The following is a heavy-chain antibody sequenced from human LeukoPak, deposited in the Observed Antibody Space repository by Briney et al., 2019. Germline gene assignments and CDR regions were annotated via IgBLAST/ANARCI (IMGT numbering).Heavy chain of an antibody. J-gene: IGHJ4*02. Sequence: GGSLRLSCAASGFTFSDYGMHWVRQAPGKGLEWVALISYDGGNKFYADSVTDRFTISRDNSKNTLFLQMNSLRIEDTAVYYCAKVFEVRGARRPKDYWGQGTLVIVSS. D-gene: IGHD3-10*01. CDR1: GFTFSDYG. V-gene: IGHV3-30*18. CDR2: ISYDGGNK. CDR3: AKVFEVRGARRPKDY.